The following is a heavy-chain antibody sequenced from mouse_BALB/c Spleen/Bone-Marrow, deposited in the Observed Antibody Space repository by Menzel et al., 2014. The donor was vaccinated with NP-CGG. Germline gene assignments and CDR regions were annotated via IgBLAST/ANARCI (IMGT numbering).Heavy chain of an antibody. CDR2: ISGDGRYT. D-gene: IGHD2-4*01. Sequence: EVKLQESGGGLVKSGGSLKLSCAASGFSFSNYGMSWVRQTPEKRLEWVATISGDGRYTFYSDSVKGRFTISRDNAKNNLYLQLSSLRSEDTALYYWARHAYYDQTEVSFVYWGQGTLVTISA. CDR3: ARHAYYDQTEVSFVY. V-gene: IGHV5-9-2*01. CDR1: GFSFSNYG. J-gene: IGHJ3*01.